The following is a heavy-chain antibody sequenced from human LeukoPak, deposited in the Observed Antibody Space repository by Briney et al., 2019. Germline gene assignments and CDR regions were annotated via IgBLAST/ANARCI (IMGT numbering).Heavy chain of an antibody. V-gene: IGHV3-64*01. CDR1: GFTFSTYA. D-gene: IGHD6-13*01. Sequence: GGSLRLSCAASGFTFSTYAMHWVRQGPGKGLEYVSSISSNGDRTYYANSVKGRCTISRGNSRNTLYLQMGSLRAEDMAVYYCARGGVNVAAAGFDSWGQGTLVTVSS. CDR3: ARGGVNVAAAGFDS. J-gene: IGHJ4*02. CDR2: ISSNGDRT.